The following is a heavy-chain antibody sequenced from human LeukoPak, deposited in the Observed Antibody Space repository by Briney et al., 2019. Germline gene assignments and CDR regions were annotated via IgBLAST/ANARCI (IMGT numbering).Heavy chain of an antibody. CDR2: ISYDGSNK. Sequence: PGGSLRLSCAASGFTFSSYGMHWVRQAPGKGLEWVAVISYDGSNKYYADSVKGRFTISRDNSKNTLYLQMNSLRAEDTAVYYCARTEGGLNWDYAAYWGQGTLVTVSS. D-gene: IGHD4-17*01. CDR3: ARTEGGLNWDYAAY. J-gene: IGHJ4*02. CDR1: GFTFSSYG. V-gene: IGHV3-30*03.